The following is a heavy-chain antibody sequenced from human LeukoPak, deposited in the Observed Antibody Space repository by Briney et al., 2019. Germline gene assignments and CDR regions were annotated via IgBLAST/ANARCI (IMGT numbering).Heavy chain of an antibody. J-gene: IGHJ4*02. Sequence: PGGSLRLSCAASGFTFSSYWMSWVRQAPGKGLEWVANIKQDGSEKYYVDPVKGRFTISRDNAKNSLYLQMNSLRAEDTAVYYCARDTRYCSGGSCYQVYWGQGTLVTVSS. D-gene: IGHD2-15*01. CDR3: ARDTRYCSGGSCYQVY. V-gene: IGHV3-7*01. CDR1: GFTFSSYW. CDR2: IKQDGSEK.